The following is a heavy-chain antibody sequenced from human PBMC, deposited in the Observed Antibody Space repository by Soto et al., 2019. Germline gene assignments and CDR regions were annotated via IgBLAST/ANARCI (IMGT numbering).Heavy chain of an antibody. Sequence: EVQLLESGGGLVQPGGSLRLSCAASGFTFSSYAMSWVRQAPGKGLEWVSVISGSGGSRYYPDSGKGRFTISRDNSKNTVYLQMNSLRAEDTAVYYCAKEGHLGYCSSTSCYLDYWGQGTLVTVSS. D-gene: IGHD2-2*01. CDR3: AKEGHLGYCSSTSCYLDY. J-gene: IGHJ4*02. V-gene: IGHV3-23*01. CDR1: GFTFSSYA. CDR2: ISGSGGSR.